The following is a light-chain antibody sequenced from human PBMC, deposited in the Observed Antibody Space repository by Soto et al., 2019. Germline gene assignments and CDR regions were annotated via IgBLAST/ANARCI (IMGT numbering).Light chain of an antibody. V-gene: IGLV2-14*01. J-gene: IGLJ1*01. CDR1: RSDIGDSNF. CDR2: EVN. CDR3: ASFRSGTILV. Sequence: QSALTQPASVSGSPGQSVTISCTGPRSDIGDSNFISWYQHSPGKAPRLLIYEVNNRPSGVSRRFSGSKAGNTASLTISGLLEDDEADYFCASFRSGTILVFGSGTKLTVL.